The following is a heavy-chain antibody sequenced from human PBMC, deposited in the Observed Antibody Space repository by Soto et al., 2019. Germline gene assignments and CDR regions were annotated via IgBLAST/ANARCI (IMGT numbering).Heavy chain of an antibody. CDR2: IFYRGSA. D-gene: IGHD3-22*01. CDR3: ARLRDYYHSSGYPQGFYFDY. Sequence: SETLSLTCDVSGGSINSAAYYWSWVRQRPGKGLEWTGHIFYRGSAYYTGYLKTRLAISVDTSKNQFSLKLHSVTAADTAVYYCARLRDYYHSSGYPQGFYFDYWGQGTLVTVSS. J-gene: IGHJ4*02. V-gene: IGHV4-31*11. CDR1: GGSINSAAYY.